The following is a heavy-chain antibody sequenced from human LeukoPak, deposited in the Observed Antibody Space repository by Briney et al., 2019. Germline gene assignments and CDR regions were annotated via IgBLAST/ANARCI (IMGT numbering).Heavy chain of an antibody. CDR1: GFTFSSYA. CDR2: ISGSGGST. D-gene: IGHD6-13*01. J-gene: IGHJ3*02. CDR3: AKPYSSSWYRDGHDAFDI. V-gene: IGHV3-23*01. Sequence: GGSLRLSCAASGFTFSSYAMSWVRQAPGKGLEWVSAISGSGGSTYYADSVKGRFTISRDNSKNTLYLQMNSLRAEDTAVYYCAKPYSSSWYRDGHDAFDIWGQGTMVTVSS.